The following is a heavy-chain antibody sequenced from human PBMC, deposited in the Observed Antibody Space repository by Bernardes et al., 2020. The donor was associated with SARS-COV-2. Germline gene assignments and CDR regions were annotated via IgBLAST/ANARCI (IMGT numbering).Heavy chain of an antibody. CDR2: INGGNGNT. Sequence: ASVKVSCRTSGYTFTNYAIHWVRQAPGQRPEWMGWINGGNGNTKYSQRFQDRVTITRATSASTAYMELSSLTSGDTAVYFCAREGNIGWKNNFYYGMDVWGQGTTVTVSS. J-gene: IGHJ6*02. D-gene: IGHD5-12*01. CDR1: GYTFTNYA. CDR3: AREGNIGWKNNFYYGMDV. V-gene: IGHV1-3*01.